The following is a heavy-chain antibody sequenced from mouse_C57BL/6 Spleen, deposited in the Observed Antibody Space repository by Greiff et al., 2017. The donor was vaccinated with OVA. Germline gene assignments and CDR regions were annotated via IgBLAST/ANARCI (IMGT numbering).Heavy chain of an antibody. CDR3: ARSTTVVADYYAMDY. Sequence: QVQLQQSGAELARPGASVKLSCKASGYTFTSYGISWVKQRTGQGLEWIGEIYPRSGNTYYNEKFKGKATLTADKSSSTAYMELRSLTSEDSAVYVCARSTTVVADYYAMDYWGQGTSVTVSS. CDR1: GYTFTSYG. D-gene: IGHD1-1*01. CDR2: IYPRSGNT. V-gene: IGHV1-81*01. J-gene: IGHJ4*01.